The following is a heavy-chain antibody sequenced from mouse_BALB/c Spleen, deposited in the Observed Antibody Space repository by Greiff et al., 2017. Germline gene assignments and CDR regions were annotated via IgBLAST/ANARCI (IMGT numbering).Heavy chain of an antibody. CDR1: GFTFSSFG. V-gene: IGHV5-17*02. Sequence: EVKLVESGGGLVQPGGSRKLSCAASGFTFSSFGMHWVRQAPEKGLEWVAYISSGSSTIYYADTVKGRFTISRDNPKNTLFLQMTSLRSEDTAMYYCALDDGYYGAYWGQGTLVTVSA. D-gene: IGHD2-3*01. CDR3: ALDDGYYGAY. J-gene: IGHJ3*01. CDR2: ISSGSSTI.